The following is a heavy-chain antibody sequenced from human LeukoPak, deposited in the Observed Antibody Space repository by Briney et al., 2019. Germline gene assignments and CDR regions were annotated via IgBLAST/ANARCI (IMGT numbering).Heavy chain of an antibody. Sequence: PSQTLSLTCTVSGGFISSGGYYWSWIRQHPGKGLEWIGYIYYSGSTYYNPSLKSRVTISVDTSKNQFSLKLSSVTAADTAVYYCARGERLFSNDYGDPNWFDPWGQGTLVTVSS. D-gene: IGHD4-17*01. CDR2: IYYSGST. CDR3: ARGERLFSNDYGDPNWFDP. J-gene: IGHJ5*02. CDR1: GGFISSGGYY. V-gene: IGHV4-31*03.